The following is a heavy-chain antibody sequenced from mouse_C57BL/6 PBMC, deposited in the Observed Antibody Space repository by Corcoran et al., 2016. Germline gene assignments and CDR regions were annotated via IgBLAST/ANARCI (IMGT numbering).Heavy chain of an antibody. D-gene: IGHD2-4*01. J-gene: IGHJ2*01. Sequence: QIQLVQSGPELKKPGETVKISCKASGYTFTTYGMSWVKQAPGKGLKWMGWINTYSGVPTYADDFKGRFAFSLETSASTAYLQINNLKNEDTATYFCARGIKEYFDYWGQGTTLTVSS. CDR3: ARGIKEYFDY. V-gene: IGHV9-3*01. CDR2: INTYSGVP. CDR1: GYTFTTYG.